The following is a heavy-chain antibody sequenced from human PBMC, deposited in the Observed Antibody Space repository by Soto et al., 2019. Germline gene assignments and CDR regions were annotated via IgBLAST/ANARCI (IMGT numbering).Heavy chain of an antibody. Sequence: SETLSLTCTVSGGSISSGDYYWSWIRQPPGKGLEWIGYIYYSGSTYYNPSLKSRVTISVDTSKNQFSLKLSSVTAADTAVYYCARDRPVGNYLDYWGQGTLVTVSS. J-gene: IGHJ4*02. V-gene: IGHV4-30-4*01. CDR1: GGSISSGDYY. CDR2: IYYSGST. CDR3: ARDRPVGNYLDY. D-gene: IGHD3-10*01.